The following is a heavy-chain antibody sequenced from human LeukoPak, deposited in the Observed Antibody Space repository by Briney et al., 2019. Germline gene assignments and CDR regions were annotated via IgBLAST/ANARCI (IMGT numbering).Heavy chain of an antibody. CDR3: AKERSYDSSGYYYY. CDR2: ISGSGGST. Sequence: GGSLRLSCAASGFTFSSYAMSWVRQAPGKGLEWISAISGSGGSTYYADSVKGRFTISRDNSKNTLYLQMNSLRAEDTAVYYCAKERSYDSSGYYYYWGQGTLVTVSS. D-gene: IGHD3-22*01. J-gene: IGHJ4*02. CDR1: GFTFSSYA. V-gene: IGHV3-23*01.